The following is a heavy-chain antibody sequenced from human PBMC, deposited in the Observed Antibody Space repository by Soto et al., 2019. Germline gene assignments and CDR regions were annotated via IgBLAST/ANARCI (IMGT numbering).Heavy chain of an antibody. V-gene: IGHV1-69*01. CDR3: ARDTVGAVQELSGSYYGV. Sequence: QVQLVQSGAEVKKPGSSVKVSCKASGGTFSSYAISWVRQAPGQGLEWMGGIIPIFGTANYAQKFQGRVTITADESTSTAYMELSSLRSEDTAVYYCARDTVGAVQELSGSYYGVWGQGTLVTVSS. CDR1: GGTFSSYA. J-gene: IGHJ4*02. D-gene: IGHD1-26*01. CDR2: IIPIFGTA.